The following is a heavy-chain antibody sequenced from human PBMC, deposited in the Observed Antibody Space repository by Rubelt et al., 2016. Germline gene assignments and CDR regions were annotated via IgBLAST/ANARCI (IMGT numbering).Heavy chain of an antibody. CDR3: ATGKEEELSFDY. CDR2: MNPNSGNT. V-gene: IGHV1-8*01. J-gene: IGHJ4*02. D-gene: IGHD1-26*01. Sequence: IDTGRQATGQGLEWMGWMNPNSGNTGYAQKFQGRITMTWNTSITTAYMELSSLRSEDTAVYYCATGKEEELSFDYWGQGTLVTVSS.